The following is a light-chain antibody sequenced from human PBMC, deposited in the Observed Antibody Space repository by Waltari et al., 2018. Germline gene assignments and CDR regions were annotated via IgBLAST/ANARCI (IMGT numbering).Light chain of an antibody. CDR3: QQLNSYPST. V-gene: IGKV1-9*01. J-gene: IGKJ5*01. CDR2: GAS. CDR1: QDISSH. Sequence: DIQLTQSPSFLSASVGGRVTITCRASQDISSHLAWYQKNPGKAPKLLVYGASTLGSGVPSGFSRGGSGTEFTLTISSLQPEDFSTYYCQQLNSYPSTFGQGTRLKIK.